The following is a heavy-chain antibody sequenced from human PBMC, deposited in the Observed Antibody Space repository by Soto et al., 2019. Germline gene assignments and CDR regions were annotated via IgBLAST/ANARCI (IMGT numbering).Heavy chain of an antibody. V-gene: IGHV1-18*01. Sequence: QFQLVQSGAEVKKPGASVKVSCKASGYNFTRFGISWVRQAPGQGLEWMGWMGAHSGHTRQAQKFQGRLTMTTDAYMNTADIDLRSLTSDDTACYFWGREGQHLDQEDYYQFYGMDVWGKGTTVIVSS. J-gene: IGHJ6*04. CDR1: GYNFTRFG. CDR3: GREGQHLDQEDYYQFYGMDV. CDR2: MGAHSGHT. D-gene: IGHD6-13*01.